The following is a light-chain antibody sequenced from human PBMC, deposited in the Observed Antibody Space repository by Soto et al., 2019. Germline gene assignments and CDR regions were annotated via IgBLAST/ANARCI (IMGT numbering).Light chain of an antibody. CDR2: GNN. Sequence: QSVVTQPPSASQTPGQRVTISCSGSTSNVGRNSVSWYQHVPGTAPKLLIYGNNNRPSGVPDRFSGSKSGTSASLAITGLQAEDEADYYCQSFDSGLSGRVFGGGTKVTV. V-gene: IGLV1-44*01. CDR3: QSFDSGLSGRV. CDR1: TSNVGRNS. J-gene: IGLJ3*02.